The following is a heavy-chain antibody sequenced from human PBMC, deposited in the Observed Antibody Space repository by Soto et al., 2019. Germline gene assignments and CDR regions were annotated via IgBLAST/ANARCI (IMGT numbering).Heavy chain of an antibody. CDR2: ISAYNGNT. CDR1: GYTFTSYG. D-gene: IGHD4-4*01. J-gene: IGHJ4*02. Sequence: GAPVKGSWKASGYTFTSYGISWVGQAPGQGLEWMGWISAYNGNTNYAQKLQGRVTMTTDTSTSTAYMELRSLRSDDTAVYYCARDKGSNYCLNWGQGTLVTVSS. CDR3: ARDKGSNYCLN. V-gene: IGHV1-18*01.